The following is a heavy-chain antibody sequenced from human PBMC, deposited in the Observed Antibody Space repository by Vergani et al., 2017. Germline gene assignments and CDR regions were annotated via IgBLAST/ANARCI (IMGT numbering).Heavy chain of an antibody. J-gene: IGHJ4*02. Sequence: QVQLVESGGGVVQPGRSLRLSCAASGFTFSSYGMHWVRQAPGKGLEWVAVISYDGSNKYYADPVKGRFTISRDNSKNTLYLQMNSLRAEDTAGYYCAKGYWEVAMALDYWGQGTLVTVSS. V-gene: IGHV3-30*18. CDR2: ISYDGSNK. CDR3: AKGYWEVAMALDY. D-gene: IGHD5-18*01. CDR1: GFTFSSYG.